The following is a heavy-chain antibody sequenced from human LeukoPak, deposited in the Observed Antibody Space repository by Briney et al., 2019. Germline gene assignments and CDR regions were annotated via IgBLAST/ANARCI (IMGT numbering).Heavy chain of an antibody. CDR2: IIPIFGIA. J-gene: IGHJ6*02. D-gene: IGHD3-22*01. Sequence: GASVKVSCKASGGTFSSYAISWVRQAPGQGLEWMGRIIPIFGIANYAQKFQGRVTITADKSTSTAYMELSSLRSEDTAVYYCARVPINYDSSGYFQVGIDVWGQGTTVTVSS. CDR1: GGTFSSYA. V-gene: IGHV1-69*04. CDR3: ARVPINYDSSGYFQVGIDV.